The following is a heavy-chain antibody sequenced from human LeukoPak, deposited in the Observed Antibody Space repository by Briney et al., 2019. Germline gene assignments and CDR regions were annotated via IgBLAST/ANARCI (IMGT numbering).Heavy chain of an antibody. Sequence: GGSLRLSCAASGFTFSSFEMNWVRQAPGQGLEWVSYISGSGATIYYADSVKGRFTISRDNAKKSVYLQLNSLRVEDTAVYYCARDGATIGGALDIWGQGTMVTVSS. D-gene: IGHD1-26*01. CDR1: GFTFSSFE. CDR3: ARDGATIGGALDI. J-gene: IGHJ3*02. V-gene: IGHV3-48*03. CDR2: ISGSGATI.